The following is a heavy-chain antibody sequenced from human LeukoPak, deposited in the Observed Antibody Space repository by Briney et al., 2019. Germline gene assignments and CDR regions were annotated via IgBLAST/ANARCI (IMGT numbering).Heavy chain of an antibody. CDR3: ARAYTSWSFDY. D-gene: IGHD2-2*02. Sequence: SETLSLTCTVSGVSITTYYWSWIRQPPGKGLEWIGFIYYSGNTNYNPSLKSRVTISVDTSKNQFSLKLSSVTAADTAVCYCARAYTSWSFDYWGQGTLVTVSS. CDR1: GVSITTYY. V-gene: IGHV4-59*01. J-gene: IGHJ4*02. CDR2: IYYSGNT.